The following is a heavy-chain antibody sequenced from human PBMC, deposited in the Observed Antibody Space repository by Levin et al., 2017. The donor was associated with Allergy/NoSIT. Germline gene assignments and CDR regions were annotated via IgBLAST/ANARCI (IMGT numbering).Heavy chain of an antibody. J-gene: IGHJ4*02. CDR2: IYSSGSA. CDR1: GGSISSGSYY. Sequence: SETLSLTCKVSGGSISSGSYYWSWIRQPAAKVLEWIGRIYSSGSANYNPSLKSRVTISVDTSKNQFSLKLSSVTAADTAVYYCEREEVGSEHWGQGTLVTVSS. D-gene: IGHD3-10*01. V-gene: IGHV4-61*02. CDR3: EREEVGSEH.